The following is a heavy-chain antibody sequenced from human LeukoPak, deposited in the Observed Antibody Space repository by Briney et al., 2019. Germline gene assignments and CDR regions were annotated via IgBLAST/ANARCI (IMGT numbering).Heavy chain of an antibody. CDR2: INHSGST. CDR3: ARHALSRITIFGVGNWFDP. V-gene: IGHV4-34*01. J-gene: IGHJ5*02. Sequence: SETLSLTCAVYGGSFSGYYWSWIRQPPGKGLEWIGEINHSGSTNYNPSLKSRVTISVDTSKNQFSLKLSSVTAADTAVYYCARHALSRITIFGVGNWFDPWGQGTLVTVSS. CDR1: GGSFSGYY. D-gene: IGHD3-3*01.